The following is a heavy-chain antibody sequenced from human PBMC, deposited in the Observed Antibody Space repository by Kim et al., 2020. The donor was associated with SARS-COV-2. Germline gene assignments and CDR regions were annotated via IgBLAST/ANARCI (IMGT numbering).Heavy chain of an antibody. CDR1: GGSFSGYY. V-gene: IGHV4-34*01. Sequence: SETLSLTCAVYGGSFSGYYWSWIRQPPGKGLEWIGEINHSGSTNYNPSLKSRVTISVDTSKNQFSLKLSSVTAADTAVYYCARGRAGLTTGYYYYMDVWGKGTTVTVSS. D-gene: IGHD4-4*01. CDR3: ARGRAGLTTGYYYYMDV. CDR2: INHSGST. J-gene: IGHJ6*03.